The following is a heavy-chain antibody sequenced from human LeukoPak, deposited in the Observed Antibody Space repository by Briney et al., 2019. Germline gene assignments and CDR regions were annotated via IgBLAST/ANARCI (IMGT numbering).Heavy chain of an antibody. J-gene: IGHJ1*01. Sequence: ASVKVSCKASGYTFTSYDINWVRQATGQGLEWMGWMNPNSGNTGYAQKFQGRVTMTRNTSISTAYMELSSLGSEDTAVYYCARSAAAGTKGGYFQHWGQGTLVTVSS. CDR1: GYTFTSYD. CDR2: MNPNSGNT. V-gene: IGHV1-8*01. D-gene: IGHD6-13*01. CDR3: ARSAAAGTKGGYFQH.